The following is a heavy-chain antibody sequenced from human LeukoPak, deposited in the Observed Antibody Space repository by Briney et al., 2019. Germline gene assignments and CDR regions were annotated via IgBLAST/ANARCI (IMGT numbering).Heavy chain of an antibody. CDR2: IYTSGSI. CDR1: GGSISSYY. J-gene: IGHJ5*02. Sequence: PSETLSLTCTVSGGSISSYYWSWIRQPPGKGLEWIGYIYTSGSINYNPSLKSRVTISVDTSKNQFSLKLSSVTAADTAVYYCARGRRGIVLSWFDPWGQGTLVTVSS. D-gene: IGHD1-26*01. CDR3: ARGRRGIVLSWFDP. V-gene: IGHV4-4*09.